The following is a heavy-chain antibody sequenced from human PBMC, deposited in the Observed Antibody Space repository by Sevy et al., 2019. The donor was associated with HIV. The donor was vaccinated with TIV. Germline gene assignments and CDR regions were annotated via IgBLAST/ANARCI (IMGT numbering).Heavy chain of an antibody. V-gene: IGHV3-15*01. CDR2: IKSKTDGGTT. CDR3: TTEYGDYLFPQTPYGMDV. Sequence: GGSLRLSCAASGFTFSNAWMSWVRQAPGKGLEWVGRIKSKTDGGTTDYAAPVKGRFTISRDDSKNTLYLQMNSLKTEDTAVYYCTTEYGDYLFPQTPYGMDVWDQGTTVTVSS. D-gene: IGHD4-17*01. CDR1: GFTFSNAW. J-gene: IGHJ6*02.